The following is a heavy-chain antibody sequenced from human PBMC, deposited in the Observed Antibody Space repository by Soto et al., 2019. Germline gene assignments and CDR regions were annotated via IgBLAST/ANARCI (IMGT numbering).Heavy chain of an antibody. CDR2: IHSTRSP. CDR1: GDSVSKYY. J-gene: IGHJ5*02. V-gene: IGHV4-4*07. Sequence: SETLSLTCTVSGDSVSKYYWNWIRQPAGKGLEWIGRIHSTRSPNYNPSLRSRVTMSVDTSKNQFSLKLNLTSVTAADTAVYYCARSPAYGDYANLDTWGQGTLVTVSS. D-gene: IGHD4-17*01. CDR3: ARSPAYGDYANLDT.